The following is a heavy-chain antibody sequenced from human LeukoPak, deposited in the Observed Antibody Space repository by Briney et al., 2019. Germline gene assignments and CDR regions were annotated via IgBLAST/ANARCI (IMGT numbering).Heavy chain of an antibody. D-gene: IGHD1-26*01. Sequence: PGGSLRLSFAASGFTFSNYAMSWVRQAPGKGLGWVSAITGSGGTAYYADSVKGRFTISRDNSKNTMYLQMNSLRGEDTAVYYCAKSGSYFCYYIDDWGQGTLVTVSS. CDR1: GFTFSNYA. CDR2: ITGSGGTA. V-gene: IGHV3-23*01. CDR3: AKSGSYFCYYIDD. J-gene: IGHJ4*02.